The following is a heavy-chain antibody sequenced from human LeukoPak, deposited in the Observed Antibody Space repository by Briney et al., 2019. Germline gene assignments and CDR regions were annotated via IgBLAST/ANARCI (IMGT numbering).Heavy chain of an antibody. CDR2: ISLNGDS. J-gene: IGHJ3*02. CDR1: GGSLSFYY. CDR3: ARALGAFDI. V-gene: IGHV4-34*01. Sequence: SETLSLTCGVSGGSLSFYYWSWIRQSPGKGLEWIAEISLNGDSNYNMSLKSRVTISLDKSKNQVSLKLNSVTAADTAVYYCARALGAFDIWGQGTMVTVSS.